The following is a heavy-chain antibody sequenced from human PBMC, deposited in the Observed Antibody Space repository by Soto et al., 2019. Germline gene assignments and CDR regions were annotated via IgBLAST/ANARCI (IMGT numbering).Heavy chain of an antibody. D-gene: IGHD6-13*01. CDR2: IYHSGST. CDR3: ARDLLVRAAAGNYYYYYGMDV. CDR1: GGSISSSNW. Sequence: PSETLSLTCAVSGGSISSSNWWSWVRQPPGKGLEWIGEIYHSGSTNYNPSLKSRVTISVDKSKNQFSLKLSSVTAADTAVYYCARDLLVRAAAGNYYYYYGMDVWGQGTTVTVSS. J-gene: IGHJ6*02. V-gene: IGHV4-4*02.